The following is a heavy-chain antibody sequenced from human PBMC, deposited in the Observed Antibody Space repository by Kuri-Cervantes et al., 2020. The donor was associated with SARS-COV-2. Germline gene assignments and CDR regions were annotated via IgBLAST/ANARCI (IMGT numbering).Heavy chain of an antibody. Sequence: GSLRLSCTVSGGSISSSSYNWGWIRQPPGKGLEWIGSIYYSGSTYYNPSLKSRVTISVGASKNQFSLKLNSVTAADTAVYYCARGTYTYYDFWRGPYFDYWGQGNLVTVSS. D-gene: IGHD3-3*01. J-gene: IGHJ4*02. CDR2: IYYSGST. CDR1: GGSISSSSYN. CDR3: ARGTYTYYDFWRGPYFDY. V-gene: IGHV4-39*07.